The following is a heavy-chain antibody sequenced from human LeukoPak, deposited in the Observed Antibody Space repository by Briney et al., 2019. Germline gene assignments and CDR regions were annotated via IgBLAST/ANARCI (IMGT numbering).Heavy chain of an antibody. CDR2: ISPYNGNT. D-gene: IGHD5-18*01. CDR3: ARDGYNYGLDY. CDR1: GYTFTNYG. J-gene: IGHJ4*02. V-gene: IGHV1-18*01. Sequence: ASVKVSCKASGYTFTNYGISWVRQAPGQGLEWMGWISPYNGNTNYAQKLQGRVTMTTDTSTTIAYMELRSLRSDDTAVYYCARDGYNYGLDYWGQGTRVTVSS.